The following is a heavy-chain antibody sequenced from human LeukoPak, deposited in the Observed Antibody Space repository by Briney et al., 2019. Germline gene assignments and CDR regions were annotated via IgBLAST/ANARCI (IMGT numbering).Heavy chain of an antibody. CDR2: ISGYSGNA. CDR1: GYTFTNHG. J-gene: IGHJ4*02. D-gene: IGHD4-17*01. CDR3: ARDLSLGRHEYGEAFDS. Sequence: ASVKVSCKTSGYTFTNHGISWVRQAPGQGLEWMGWISGYSGNANYVQKFQGRVTMTTDTPTSTAYMEVRNLKSDDTAVYYCARDLSLGRHEYGEAFDSWGQGTLVIVSS. V-gene: IGHV1-18*01.